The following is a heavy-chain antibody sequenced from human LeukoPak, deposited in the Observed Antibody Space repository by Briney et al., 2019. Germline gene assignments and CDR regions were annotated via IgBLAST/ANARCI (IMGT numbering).Heavy chain of an antibody. D-gene: IGHD3-22*01. CDR2: IYYSGDT. CDR1: GGSVSSGNYY. CDR3: ARDPSGYFNY. J-gene: IGHJ4*02. V-gene: IGHV4-61*01. Sequence: PSETLSLTCTVSGGSVSSGNYYWSWIRQPPGKGLEWIGYIYYSGDTYYNPSLKGRVTISVDTSKNQVSLKLSSVTAADTAVYYCARDPSGYFNYWGQGTLVTVSS.